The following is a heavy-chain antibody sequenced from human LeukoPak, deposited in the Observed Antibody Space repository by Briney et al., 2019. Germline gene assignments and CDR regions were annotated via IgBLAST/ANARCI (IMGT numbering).Heavy chain of an antibody. CDR2: MNPNSGNT. D-gene: IGHD6-13*01. CDR3: ARASSSSWPNYYYYMDV. J-gene: IGHJ6*03. CDR1: GYTFTSSD. V-gene: IGHV1-8*01. Sequence: GASVKVSCKASGYTFTSSDINWVRQATGQGLEWMGWMNPNSGNTGYAQKFQGRVTMTRNTSISTAYMELSSLGSEDTAVYYCARASSSSWPNYYYYMDVWGKGTTVTVSS.